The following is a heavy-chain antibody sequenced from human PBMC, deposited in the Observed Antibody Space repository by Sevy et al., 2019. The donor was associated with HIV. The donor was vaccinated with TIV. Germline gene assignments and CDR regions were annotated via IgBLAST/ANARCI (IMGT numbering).Heavy chain of an antibody. D-gene: IGHD2-21*01. J-gene: IGHJ6*02. CDR1: GFTFSSYG. Sequence: GGSLRLSCSASGFTFSSYGMHWVRQAPGKGLELGSAINSNGASTYYADSVKGRFTISRDNSKNTLYLQMSSLRVEDTAVYYCVRLEVISIDYYNGMDVWGQGTTVTVSS. CDR3: VRLEVISIDYYNGMDV. V-gene: IGHV3-64D*06. CDR2: INSNGAST.